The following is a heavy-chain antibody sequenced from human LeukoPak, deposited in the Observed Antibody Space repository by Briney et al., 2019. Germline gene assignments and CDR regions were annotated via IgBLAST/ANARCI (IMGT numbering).Heavy chain of an antibody. V-gene: IGHV3-21*01. Sequence: GGSLRLSCAASGFTFSSYSMNWVRQAPGKGLEWVSSISSGNSYLYYADSVKGRFTISRDNARNTLFLQMNSLRAEDTAVYYCARDPYSSSSGSGDYWGQGTLVTVSS. D-gene: IGHD6-13*01. CDR3: ARDPYSSSSGSGDY. CDR1: GFTFSSYS. J-gene: IGHJ4*02. CDR2: ISSGNSYL.